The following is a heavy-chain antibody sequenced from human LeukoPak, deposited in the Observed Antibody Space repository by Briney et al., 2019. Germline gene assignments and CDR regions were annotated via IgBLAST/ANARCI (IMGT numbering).Heavy chain of an antibody. CDR2: IGPYNGAT. J-gene: IGHJ4*02. D-gene: IGHD5-24*01. V-gene: IGHV1-18*01. CDR3: ARVGEMDTIIFPFDY. Sequence: ASVKVSCKASGYTFTTHGITWVRQAPGQGLEWVGWIGPYNGATSYARHLQGRVTLTADTSTSTAYMDLTSLESGDTAVYYCARVGEMDTIIFPFDYWGQGTLVTVSS. CDR1: GYTFTTHG.